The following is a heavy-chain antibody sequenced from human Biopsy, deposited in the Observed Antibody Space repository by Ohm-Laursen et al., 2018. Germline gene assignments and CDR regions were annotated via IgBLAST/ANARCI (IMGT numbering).Heavy chain of an antibody. Sequence: GSLRLSCAASGVTLSGYSMNWVRQAPGKGLEWVSSISASSSYIYYADSVKGRFTVSKENGKNSLYLHMNSLRVEDTAVYYCAKGRSGGTGHGNWFDPWGQGTLVTVSS. CDR2: ISASSSYI. D-gene: IGHD3-10*01. V-gene: IGHV3-21*04. CDR1: GVTLSGYS. J-gene: IGHJ5*02. CDR3: AKGRSGGTGHGNWFDP.